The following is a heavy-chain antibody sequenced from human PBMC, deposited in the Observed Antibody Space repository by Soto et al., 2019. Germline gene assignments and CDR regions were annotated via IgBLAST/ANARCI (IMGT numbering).Heavy chain of an antibody. CDR3: ARARVYATGPLDF. CDR1: GFTFTSYT. Sequence: GGSLRLSCAASGFTFTSYTMNWVRQAPGKGLEWVSSISSSSDYIYYADSMKGRVTISRGNAKNSLFLDMNSLTGEDTAVYYCARARVYATGPLDFWGQGTLVTVSS. V-gene: IGHV3-21*06. J-gene: IGHJ4*02. CDR2: ISSSSDYI. D-gene: IGHD6-13*01.